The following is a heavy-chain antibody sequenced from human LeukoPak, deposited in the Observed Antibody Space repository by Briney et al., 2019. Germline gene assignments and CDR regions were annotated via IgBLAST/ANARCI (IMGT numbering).Heavy chain of an antibody. CDR3: ARETYPPAAALGD. J-gene: IGHJ4*02. V-gene: IGHV1-46*01. D-gene: IGHD6-13*01. Sequence: GASVKVSCKASGYTFTSYCMHWVRQAPGQGLEWMGIINPSGGSTSYAQKFQGRVTMTRDTSTSTVYMELSSLRSEDTAVYYCARETYPPAAALGDWGQGTLVTVSS. CDR2: INPSGGST. CDR1: GYTFTSYC.